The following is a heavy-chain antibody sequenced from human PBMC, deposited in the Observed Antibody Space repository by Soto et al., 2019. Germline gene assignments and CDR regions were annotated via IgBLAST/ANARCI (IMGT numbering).Heavy chain of an antibody. Sequence: SETLSLTCTVSGASISGYYWSWIRKSAGKGLEWIGRIYATGTTDYNPSLKSRVMMSVDTSKKQFSLKLRSVTAADTAVYYCVRDGTKTLRDWFDPWGQGISVTVPS. V-gene: IGHV4-4*07. D-gene: IGHD1-1*01. CDR1: GASISGYY. CDR3: VRDGTKTLRDWFDP. CDR2: IYATGTT. J-gene: IGHJ5*02.